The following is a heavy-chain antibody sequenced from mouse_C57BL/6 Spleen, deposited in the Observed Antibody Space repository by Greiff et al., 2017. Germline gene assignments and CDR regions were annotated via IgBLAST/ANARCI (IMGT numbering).Heavy chain of an antibody. CDR2: ILPGSGST. CDR3: ARGPYDYDGTWLAY. J-gene: IGHJ3*01. CDR1: GYTFTGYW. Sequence: VPLVESGAELMKPGASVKLSCKATGYTFTGYWIEWVKQRPGHGLEWIGEILPGSGSTNYNEKFKGKATFTADTSSNTAYMQLSSLSTEDSAIYCWARGPYDYDGTWLAYWGQGTLVTVSA. V-gene: IGHV1-9*01. D-gene: IGHD2-4*01.